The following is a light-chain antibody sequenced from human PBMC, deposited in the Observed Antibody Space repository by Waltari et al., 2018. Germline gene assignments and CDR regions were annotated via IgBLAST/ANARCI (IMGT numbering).Light chain of an antibody. V-gene: IGKV4-1*01. CDR1: QSVFYSSTNRNY. CDR3: QQYYATPRT. CDR2: WAS. J-gene: IGKJ1*01. Sequence: DLVMTQSPDSLAVSLGERATIHCKSSQSVFYSSTNRNYLGWYQHKPGQPPKFLIYWASTRESGVPDRFSGSGSGTDFTLTISNLQAEDVAVYYCQQYYATPRTFGQGTKVAIK.